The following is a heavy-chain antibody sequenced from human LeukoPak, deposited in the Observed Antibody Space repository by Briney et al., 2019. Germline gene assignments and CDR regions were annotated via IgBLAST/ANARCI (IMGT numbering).Heavy chain of an antibody. CDR3: ARVAAGIGFFQY. Sequence: SETLSLTCVVSGGSISSGVYSWNWIRQPPGKGLEWIGNIYHSGSTYYNPSLKSRVTMSVDRSKNQLSLKLSSVTAADTAVYYCARVAAGIGFFQYWGQGTLVTVSS. V-gene: IGHV4-30-2*01. CDR2: IYHSGST. D-gene: IGHD6-13*01. J-gene: IGHJ1*01. CDR1: GGSISSGVYS.